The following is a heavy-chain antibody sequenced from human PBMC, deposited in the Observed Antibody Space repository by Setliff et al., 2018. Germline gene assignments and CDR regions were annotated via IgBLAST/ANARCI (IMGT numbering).Heavy chain of an antibody. J-gene: IGHJ6*03. D-gene: IGHD2-15*01. V-gene: IGHV1-69*13. Sequence: ASVKVSCKASGGTFSSYAIDWVRQAPGQGLEWMGGIIPMFGTTNYAQRFRGRVTITADESTTTAYLELSSLRSEDTAVYYCARVRDCSGDICHRGFHHYMDVWGKGTTVTVSS. CDR1: GGTFSSYA. CDR2: IIPMFGTT. CDR3: ARVRDCSGDICHRGFHHYMDV.